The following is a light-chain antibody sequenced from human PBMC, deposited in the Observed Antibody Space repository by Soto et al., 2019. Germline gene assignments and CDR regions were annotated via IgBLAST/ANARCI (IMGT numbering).Light chain of an antibody. CDR1: QSVRSS. J-gene: IGKJ2*01. CDR3: QQRTTWPPMYT. Sequence: EIVLTQSPATLSLSPGERATLSCRASQSVRSSLAWYQQKPGQPPRLLIYAASRRATGVPARVSGSGSGTDFTLTISSLESEDFAFYSCQQRTTWPPMYTFGQGTNLEIK. CDR2: AAS. V-gene: IGKV3-11*01.